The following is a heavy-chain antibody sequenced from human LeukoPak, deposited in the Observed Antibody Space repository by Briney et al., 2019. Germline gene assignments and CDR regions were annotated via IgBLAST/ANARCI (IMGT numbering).Heavy chain of an antibody. V-gene: IGHV4-59*01. CDR3: ARVRAGTTTKRAFDI. CDR1: GVSINNYY. D-gene: IGHD1-7*01. Sequence: PSETLSLTCTVSGVSINNYYWTWIRQSPGKGLEWIGYISDSGSTNYNPSLKSRLTISVDTSKNQFSLKLTSVTAADTAVYYCARVRAGTTTKRAFDIWGQGTLVTVSS. J-gene: IGHJ3*02. CDR2: ISDSGST.